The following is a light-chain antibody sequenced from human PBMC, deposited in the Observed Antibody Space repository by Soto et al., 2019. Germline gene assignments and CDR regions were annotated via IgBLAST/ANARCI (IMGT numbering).Light chain of an antibody. Sequence: DIQMTQSPSSLSASVGDRVTITCRASQNIGNYLHWYQQQPGKAPKLLIYSVSTLQTGVTSRFSGSGSGTDVTLAIGSLPPEDFSAFYCQHSYNSPSWTFGQGTKVEIK. CDR3: QHSYNSPSWT. CDR2: SVS. J-gene: IGKJ1*01. V-gene: IGKV1-39*01. CDR1: QNIGNY.